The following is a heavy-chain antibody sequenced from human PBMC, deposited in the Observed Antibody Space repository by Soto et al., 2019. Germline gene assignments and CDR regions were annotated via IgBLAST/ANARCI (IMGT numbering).Heavy chain of an antibody. Sequence: QVQLVQSGAEVKKPGASVKVSCKTSGYTFTNFGLSWVRQAPGQGLEWMGWISAYNGNTNYAQNFQGRVTMTTDTSTSTAYMGLRSLRSHVTGVYSSARGGTPIDYRGQGALVTVSS. CDR2: ISAYNGNT. CDR3: ARGGTPIDY. D-gene: IGHD3-16*01. V-gene: IGHV1-18*01. CDR1: GYTFTNFG. J-gene: IGHJ4*02.